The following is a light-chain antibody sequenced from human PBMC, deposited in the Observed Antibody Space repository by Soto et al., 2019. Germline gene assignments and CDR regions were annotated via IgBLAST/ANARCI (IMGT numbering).Light chain of an antibody. CDR2: GAS. J-gene: IGKJ3*01. CDR3: QQYGSSPFT. V-gene: IGKV3-20*01. CDR1: QSVRSSY. Sequence: EIVLTQSPGTLSLSPGERATLSCRASQSVRSSYLAWFQRKPGQAPRLLIYGASSRATGIPDRFSGSGSGTDFTLTISRLEPEDFAVYYCQQYGSSPFTFGPGTKVDIK.